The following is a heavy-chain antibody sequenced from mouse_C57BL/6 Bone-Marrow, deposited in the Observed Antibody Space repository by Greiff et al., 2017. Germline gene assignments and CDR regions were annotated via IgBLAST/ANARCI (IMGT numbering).Heavy chain of an antibody. CDR1: GYTFTSYW. J-gene: IGHJ2*01. Sequence: VQLQQSGAELVMPGASVKLSCKASGYTFTSYWMHWVKQRPGQGLEWIGEIDPSDSYTNYNQKFKGKSTLTVDKSSSTAYMQLSSLTSEDSAVYYCARWGVTRVVSAFDYWGQGTALTVSS. CDR2: IDPSDSYT. V-gene: IGHV1-69*01. CDR3: ARWGVTRVVSAFDY. D-gene: IGHD1-1*01.